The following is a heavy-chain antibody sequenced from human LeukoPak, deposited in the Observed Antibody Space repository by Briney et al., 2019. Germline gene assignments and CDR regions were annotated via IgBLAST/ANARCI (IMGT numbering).Heavy chain of an antibody. V-gene: IGHV3-7*03. D-gene: IGHD3-10*01. Sequence: GGSLRLSCAASGFTFSSYWMSWVRQAPGKGLEWVANIKQDGSEKYYVDSVKGRFTISRDNAKNSLYLQMNSLRAEDTAVYYCASQFRFGEFDYWGQGTLVTVSS. CDR3: ASQFRFGEFDY. J-gene: IGHJ4*02. CDR1: GFTFSSYW. CDR2: IKQDGSEK.